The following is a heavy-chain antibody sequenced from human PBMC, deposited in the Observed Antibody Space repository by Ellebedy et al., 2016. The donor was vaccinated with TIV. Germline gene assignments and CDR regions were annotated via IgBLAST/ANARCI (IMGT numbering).Heavy chain of an antibody. V-gene: IGHV3-74*01. D-gene: IGHD6-19*01. CDR2: INSDGSST. CDR1: GFTFSSYW. CDR3: ARGPGGWHYFDY. J-gene: IGHJ4*02. Sequence: GESLKISCAASGFTFSSYWMHWVRHAPGKGLVWVSRINSDGSSTTYADYVKGRFTIPRDNAKNPLYLQLNSLRAEDTAVYYCARGPGGWHYFDYWGQGTLVTVSS.